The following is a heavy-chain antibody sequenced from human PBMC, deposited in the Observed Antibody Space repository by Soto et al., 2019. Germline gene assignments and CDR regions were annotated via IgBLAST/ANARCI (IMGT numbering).Heavy chain of an antibody. CDR3: ARDLGSGYDPGDY. Sequence: QVQLVQSGAEVKKPGSSVKVSCKASGDTFSGYSISWVRQAPGQGLEWMGGIIPLFGTTNYAQRFQGRVTITADKSTSTAYMKLSSLKSEDTAIYYCARDLGSGYDPGDYWGQGTLVTVSS. J-gene: IGHJ4*02. CDR1: GDTFSGYS. CDR2: IIPLFGTT. D-gene: IGHD5-12*01. V-gene: IGHV1-69*14.